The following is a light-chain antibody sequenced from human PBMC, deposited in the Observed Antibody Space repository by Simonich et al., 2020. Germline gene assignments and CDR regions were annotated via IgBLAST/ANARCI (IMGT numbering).Light chain of an antibody. V-gene: IGLV2-11*01. J-gene: IGLJ1*01. CDR1: SSDVGGYNN. CDR3: CSYAGSSYV. CDR2: DVS. Sequence: QSALTQPRSVSGSPGQSVTISCTGTSSDVGGYNNVSCYQQHPGKAPKLMIYDVSKRPAGVPVRFSGSKSGNTASLTISGLQAEDDADYYCCSYAGSSYVFGTGTKVTVL.